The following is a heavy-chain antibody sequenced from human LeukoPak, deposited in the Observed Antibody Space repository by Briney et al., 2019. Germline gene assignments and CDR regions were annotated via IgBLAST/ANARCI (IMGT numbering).Heavy chain of an antibody. Sequence: ASVKVSCKASGYTFTGYYMHWVRQAPGQGLEWMGWINPNSGGTNYAQKFQGRVTMTRDTSISTAYMELSRLRSDDTAVYYCARGPNLISRYCSSTSCFLANYYYMDVWGKGTTVTIPS. CDR3: ARGPNLISRYCSSTSCFLANYYYMDV. D-gene: IGHD2-2*01. CDR1: GYTFTGYY. V-gene: IGHV1-2*02. CDR2: INPNSGGT. J-gene: IGHJ6*03.